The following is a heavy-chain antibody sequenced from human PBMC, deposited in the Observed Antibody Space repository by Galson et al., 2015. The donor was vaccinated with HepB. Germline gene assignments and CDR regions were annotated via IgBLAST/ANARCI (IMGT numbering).Heavy chain of an antibody. Sequence: SETLSLTCTVSGGSISSYYWSWIRQPPGKGLEWIGCIYYSGSTNYNPSLKSRVTISVDTSKNQFSLKLSSVTAADTAVYYCARDLYDYVWGSYVAFDIWGQGTMVTVSS. CDR2: IYYSGST. CDR3: ARDLYDYVWGSYVAFDI. V-gene: IGHV4-59*01. D-gene: IGHD3-16*01. CDR1: GGSISSYY. J-gene: IGHJ3*02.